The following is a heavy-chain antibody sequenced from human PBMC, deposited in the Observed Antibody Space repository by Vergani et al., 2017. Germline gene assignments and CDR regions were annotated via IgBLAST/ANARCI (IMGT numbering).Heavy chain of an antibody. CDR3: ARDGPRTTPYYYYYVDF. Sequence: QVQLVESGGGVVQPGRSLRLSCAASGFTFSSYAMHWVRQAPGKGLEWVAVISYDGSNKYYADSVKGRFTISRDNSKNTLYLQMNSLRAEDTAVYYCARDGPRTTPYYYYYVDFWGKGTTVTVSS. V-gene: IGHV3-30-3*01. J-gene: IGHJ6*03. CDR1: GFTFSSYA. D-gene: IGHD1-14*01. CDR2: ISYDGSNK.